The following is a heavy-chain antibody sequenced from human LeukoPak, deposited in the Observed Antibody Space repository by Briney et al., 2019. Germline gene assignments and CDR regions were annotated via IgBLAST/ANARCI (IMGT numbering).Heavy chain of an antibody. J-gene: IGHJ4*02. V-gene: IGHV4-30-4*01. CDR2: IHFSGDI. Sequence: SETLSLNRTVSGGSLYRGNDQCRWTRHHPGKGLEWIGFIHFSGDIYYNPSLKSRPTISVNPSKNQSSLRLGSVPLGDRPVFNCSRGGDPAKGGDSWGQGALVTVSP. D-gene: IGHD2-2*01. CDR1: GGSLYRGNDQ. CDR3: SRGGDPAKGGDS.